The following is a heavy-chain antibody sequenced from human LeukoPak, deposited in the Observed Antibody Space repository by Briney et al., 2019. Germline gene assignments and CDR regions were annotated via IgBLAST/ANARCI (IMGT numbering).Heavy chain of an antibody. D-gene: IGHD3-16*02. CDR2: INPNSGGT. CDR1: GYTFTGYY. V-gene: IGHV1-2*02. Sequence: ASVKVSCKASGYTFTGYYMHWVRQAPGQGLEWMGWINPNSGGTNYAQKFQGRVTMTRDTSISTAYMELSRLRSDDTAVYYRARPPKGLCLGELSPPVYWGQGTLVTVSS. CDR3: ARPPKGLCLGELSPPVY. J-gene: IGHJ4*02.